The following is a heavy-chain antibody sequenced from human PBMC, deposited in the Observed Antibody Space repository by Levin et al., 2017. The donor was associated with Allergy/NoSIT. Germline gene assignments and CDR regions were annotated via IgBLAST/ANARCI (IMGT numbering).Heavy chain of an antibody. CDR1: GFSLSTSGVG. Sequence: VSGPTLVKPPQTLTLTCTFSGFSLSTSGVGVGWIRQPPGKALEWLALIYWDNDKRYSPSLIGRLTIAKDTSKNTVVLTMTNMDPVDTATYYCAHRRGVRVAPGETDAFNGWGQGTLVTVSS. V-gene: IGHV2-5*02. CDR2: IYWDNDK. J-gene: IGHJ3*01. D-gene: IGHD7-27*01. CDR3: AHRRGVRVAPGETDAFNG.